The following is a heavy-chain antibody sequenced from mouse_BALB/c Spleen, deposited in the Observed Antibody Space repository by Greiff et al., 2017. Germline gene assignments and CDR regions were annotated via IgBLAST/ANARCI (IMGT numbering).Heavy chain of an antibody. Sequence: EVQLQESGPELVKPGASVKISCKASGYSFTGYYMHWVKQSHVKSLEWIGRINPYNGATSYNQNFKDKASLTVDKSSSTAYMELHSLTSEDSAVYYCARYRYDEAGFAYWGQGTLVTVSA. J-gene: IGHJ3*01. CDR3: ARYRYDEAGFAY. V-gene: IGHV1-31*01. CDR1: GYSFTGYY. CDR2: INPYNGAT. D-gene: IGHD2-14*01.